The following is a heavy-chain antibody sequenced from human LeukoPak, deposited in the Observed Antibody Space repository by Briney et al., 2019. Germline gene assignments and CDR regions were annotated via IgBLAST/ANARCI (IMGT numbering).Heavy chain of an antibody. Sequence: HGESLKISCTGSGYRFTSYWIGWVRQMPGKGLEWVAIIYPGDSDTRYSPSFRGQVTISADKSISTAYLQWSSLQASDTAMYFCARRRCGGGACPARGWFDPWGQGTLVTVSS. CDR3: ARRRCGGGACPARGWFDP. CDR1: GYRFTSYW. V-gene: IGHV5-51*01. D-gene: IGHD2-21*02. CDR2: IYPGDSDT. J-gene: IGHJ5*02.